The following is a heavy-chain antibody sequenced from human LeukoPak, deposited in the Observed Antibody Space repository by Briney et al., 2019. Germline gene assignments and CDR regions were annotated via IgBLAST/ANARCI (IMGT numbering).Heavy chain of an antibody. Sequence: ASVKVSCKASGYTFTSYGISWVRQAPGPGLEWMGWISAYNGNTNYAQKLQGRVTMTTDTSTSTAYMELRSLRSDDTAVYYCARVPRWAYYYDSSGYYFDYWGQGTLVTVSS. V-gene: IGHV1-18*01. CDR2: ISAYNGNT. CDR3: ARVPRWAYYYDSSGYYFDY. J-gene: IGHJ4*02. D-gene: IGHD3-22*01. CDR1: GYTFTSYG.